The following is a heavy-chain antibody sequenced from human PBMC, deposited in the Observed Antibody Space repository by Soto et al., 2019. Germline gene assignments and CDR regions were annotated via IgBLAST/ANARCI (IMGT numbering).Heavy chain of an antibody. J-gene: IGHJ6*02. CDR2: INPNSGGT. V-gene: IGHV1-2*02. CDR3: ARYHTVFWSGPPAYYYYGMDV. D-gene: IGHD3-3*01. CDR1: GYTFTGYY. Sequence: GASVKVSCKASGYTFTGYYMHWVRQAPGQGLEWMGWINPNSGGTNYAQKFQGRVTMTRDTSISTAYMELSRLRSDDTAVYYCARYHTVFWSGPPAYYYYGMDVWGQGTTVTVSS.